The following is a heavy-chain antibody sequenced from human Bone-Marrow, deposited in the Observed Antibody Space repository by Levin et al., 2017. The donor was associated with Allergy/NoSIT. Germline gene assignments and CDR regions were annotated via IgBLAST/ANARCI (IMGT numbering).Heavy chain of an antibody. J-gene: IGHJ6*02. V-gene: IGHV4-4*02. CDR2: IYHSGST. Sequence: SESLSLTCAVSGGSISSSNWWSWVRQPPGKGLEWIGEIYHSGSTNYNPSLKSRVTISVDKSKNQFSLKLSSVTAADTAVYYCARMGTSHSRGPGMDVWGQGTTVTVSS. CDR1: GGSISSSNW. CDR3: ARMGTSHSRGPGMDV. D-gene: IGHD2-2*01.